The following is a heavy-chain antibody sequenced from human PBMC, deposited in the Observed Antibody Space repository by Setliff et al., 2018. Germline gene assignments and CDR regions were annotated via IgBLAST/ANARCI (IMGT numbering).Heavy chain of an antibody. CDR2: LYYRGDT. CDR1: GVSLSSGTYY. Sequence: SETLSLTCTVSGVSLSSGTYYWGWIRQPSGKGLAWIGRLYYRGDTYYNASLKGRLTISVDTAQNQFSLRLSSVTAADTAVYYCAGGYSSGWFDYWGQGTLVTVSS. J-gene: IGHJ4*02. CDR3: AGGYSSGWFDY. D-gene: IGHD6-19*01. V-gene: IGHV4-39*01.